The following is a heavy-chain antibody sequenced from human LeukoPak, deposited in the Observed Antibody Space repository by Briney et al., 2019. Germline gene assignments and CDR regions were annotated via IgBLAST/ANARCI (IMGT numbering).Heavy chain of an antibody. CDR3: ATGNYYDSRGYYTFGH. CDR1: GFTFNKYW. Sequence: QPGGSLRLSCAVSGFTFNKYWMHWVRQAPGKGLVWVSRINGDGTITSYADSVKGGFTISRDNAKNTLYLQMSSLRAEDTAVYYSATGNYYDSRGYYTFGHWGQGTLVTVSS. D-gene: IGHD3-22*01. J-gene: IGHJ4*02. CDR2: INGDGTIT. V-gene: IGHV3-74*01.